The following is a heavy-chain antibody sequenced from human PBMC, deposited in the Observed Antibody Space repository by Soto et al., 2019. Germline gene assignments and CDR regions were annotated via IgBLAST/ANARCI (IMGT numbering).Heavy chain of an antibody. CDR3: ARGDITGTTDAFEI. V-gene: IGHV4-34*01. D-gene: IGHD1-7*01. Sequence: SETLSLTCAVYGGSFSGYYWSWIRQPPGKGLEWIGEINHSGSTNYNPSLKSRVTISVDTSKNQFSLKLSSVTAADTAVYYCARGDITGTTDAFEIWGQGAMVTVSS. CDR2: INHSGST. CDR1: GGSFSGYY. J-gene: IGHJ3*02.